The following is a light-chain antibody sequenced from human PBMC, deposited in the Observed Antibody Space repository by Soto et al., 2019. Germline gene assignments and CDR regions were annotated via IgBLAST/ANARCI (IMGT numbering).Light chain of an antibody. CDR2: AAS. J-gene: IGKJ5*01. V-gene: IGKV1-9*01. Sequence: IQLTQSPSSLSASVGDRVTFTCRASEDISSYLVWYQQKPGAAPKLLIYAASALHSGVPSRFSGSGSWTDFTLTISSLHPEAFAVYFCQPFKNSPITFGQGTLLQIK. CDR1: EDISSY. CDR3: QPFKNSPIT.